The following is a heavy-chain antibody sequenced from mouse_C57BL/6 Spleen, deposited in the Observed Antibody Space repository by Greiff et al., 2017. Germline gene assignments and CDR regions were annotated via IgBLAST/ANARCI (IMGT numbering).Heavy chain of an antibody. J-gene: IGHJ1*03. Sequence: EVKLMESGGGLVQPGGSLSLSCAASGFTFTDYYMSWVRQPPGKALEWLGFIRNKANGYTTEYSASVKGRFTISRDNSQSILYLQMNALGAEDSATYYCARYYWYFDVWGTGTTVTVSS. CDR3: ARYYWYFDV. V-gene: IGHV7-3*01. CDR2: IRNKANGYTT. CDR1: GFTFTDYY.